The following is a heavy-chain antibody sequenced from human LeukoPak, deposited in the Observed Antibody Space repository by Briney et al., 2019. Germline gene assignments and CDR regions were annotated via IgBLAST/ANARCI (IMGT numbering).Heavy chain of an antibody. Sequence: SGTLSLTCAVSGGSISSSNWWSWVRQPPGKGLEWIGEIYHSGSTNYNPSLKSRVTISVDKSKNQFSLKLSSVTAADTAVYYCARDPGRYSSGWYDYWGQGTLVTVSS. J-gene: IGHJ4*02. CDR1: GGSISSSNW. D-gene: IGHD6-19*01. V-gene: IGHV4-4*02. CDR2: IYHSGST. CDR3: ARDPGRYSSGWYDY.